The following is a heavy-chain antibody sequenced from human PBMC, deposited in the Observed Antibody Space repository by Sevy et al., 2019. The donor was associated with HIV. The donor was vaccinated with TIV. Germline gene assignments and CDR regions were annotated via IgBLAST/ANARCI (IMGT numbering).Heavy chain of an antibody. CDR3: TRGYYYDSSGYSDF. V-gene: IGHV3-49*03. CDR2: IRSKDYGGAT. J-gene: IGHJ4*02. Sequence: GGSLRLSCTGSGFTFGDYAMSWFRQAPGMGLEWVGFIRSKDYGGATEYAASAKGRFTISRDDSKSIADLQMNSLKTEDTAVYYWTRGYYYDSSGYSDFWGQGTLVTVSS. CDR1: GFTFGDYA. D-gene: IGHD3-22*01.